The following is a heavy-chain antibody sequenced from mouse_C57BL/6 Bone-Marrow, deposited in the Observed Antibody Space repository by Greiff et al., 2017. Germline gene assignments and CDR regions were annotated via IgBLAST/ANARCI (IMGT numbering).Heavy chain of an antibody. CDR3: ARWGYYGSGTAWFAY. J-gene: IGHJ3*01. CDR1: GYTFTSYW. Sequence: QVQLQQPGTELVKPGASVKLSCKASGYTFTSYWMHWVKQRPGQGLEWIGNINPSNGGTNYNEKFKSKATLTVDKSSSTAYMQLSSLTSEDSAVYYCARWGYYGSGTAWFAYWGRGTLVTVSA. V-gene: IGHV1-53*01. CDR2: INPSNGGT. D-gene: IGHD1-1*01.